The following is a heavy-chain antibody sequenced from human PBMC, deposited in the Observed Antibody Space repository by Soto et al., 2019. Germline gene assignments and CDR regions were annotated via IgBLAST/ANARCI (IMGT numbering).Heavy chain of an antibody. Sequence: QVQLVQSGGEVKRPGASVKVSCKTSDYTFSNYGITWVRQAPGQPLEWLGRFSLYSDGTNYAQKFQGSVSMTTDTYTTPAYMELRSLRSDDTAVYYCARVVPGAEAWFGPWGQGTLVTVAS. CDR1: DYTFSNYG. V-gene: IGHV1-18*01. CDR3: ARVVPGAEAWFGP. J-gene: IGHJ5*02. CDR2: FSLYSDGT. D-gene: IGHD2-2*01.